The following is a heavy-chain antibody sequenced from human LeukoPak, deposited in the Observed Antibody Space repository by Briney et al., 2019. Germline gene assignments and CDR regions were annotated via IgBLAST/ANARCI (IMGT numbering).Heavy chain of an antibody. CDR3: ARDVTRRDYYDSSGYYQYFDY. CDR2: INPKSGGT. J-gene: IGHJ4*02. D-gene: IGHD3-22*01. Sequence: ASVKVSCKASGYTFTGYYMHWVRQAPGQGLEWMGWINPKSGGTNYAQKFQGRVTMTRDTSISTAYMELSRLRSDDTAVYYCARDVTRRDYYDSSGYYQYFDYWGQGTLVTVSS. CDR1: GYTFTGYY. V-gene: IGHV1-2*02.